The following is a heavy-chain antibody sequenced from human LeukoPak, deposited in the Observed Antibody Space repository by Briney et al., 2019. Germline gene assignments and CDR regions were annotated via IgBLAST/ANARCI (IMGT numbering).Heavy chain of an antibody. V-gene: IGHV4-4*07. D-gene: IGHD3-10*01. CDR1: GGSISSYY. CDR2: IYTSGST. Sequence: SETLSLTCTVSGGSISSYYWSWIRQPAEKGLEWIGRIYTSGSTNYNPSLKSRVTMSVDTSKNQFSLKLSSVTAADTAVYYCATTMKNYGSRNDAFDIWGQGTMVTVSS. J-gene: IGHJ3*02. CDR3: ATTMKNYGSRNDAFDI.